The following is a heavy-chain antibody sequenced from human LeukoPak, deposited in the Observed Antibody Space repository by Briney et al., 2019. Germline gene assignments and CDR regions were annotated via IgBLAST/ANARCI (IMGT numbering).Heavy chain of an antibody. CDR2: INSVGSST. D-gene: IGHD3-10*02. J-gene: IGHJ4*02. CDR1: GFTFSNYW. V-gene: IGHV3-74*01. Sequence: PGGSLRLSCVASGFTFSNYWMHWVRQAPGKGLIWVSRINSVGSSTSYADSVKGRFTISRDNAKNTLYLQMNDLRPEDTAVYYCIRETHVGLHLEYWGQGTLATVAS. CDR3: IRETHVGLHLEY.